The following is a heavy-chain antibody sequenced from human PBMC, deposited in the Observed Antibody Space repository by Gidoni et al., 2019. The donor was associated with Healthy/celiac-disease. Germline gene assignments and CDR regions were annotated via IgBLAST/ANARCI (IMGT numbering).Heavy chain of an antibody. D-gene: IGHD2-2*01. CDR1: GFTFSSYS. J-gene: IGHJ4*02. V-gene: IGHV3-21*01. CDR2: ISSSSSYI. Sequence: EVQLVESGGGLVKPGGSLRLSCAASGFTFSSYSMNCVRQAPGKGLEWVSSISSSSSYIYYADSVKGRFTISRDNAKNSLYLQMNSLRAEDTAVYYCARDRGYCSSTSCHPYYFDYWGQGTLVTVSS. CDR3: ARDRGYCSSTSCHPYYFDY.